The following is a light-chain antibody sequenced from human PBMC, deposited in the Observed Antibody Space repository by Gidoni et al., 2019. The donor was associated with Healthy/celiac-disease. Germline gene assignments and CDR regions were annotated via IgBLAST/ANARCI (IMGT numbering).Light chain of an antibody. CDR1: QSVSSN. Sequence: EIVMTQSPATLSVSPGERATLSCRASQSVSSNLAWYQQKPGQAPRLLIYGASTRATGIPARFSGSGSGTELTLTISSLQSEDFAVYYCQQYNNWPLTFXGXTKVEIK. J-gene: IGKJ4*01. V-gene: IGKV3-15*01. CDR3: QQYNNWPLT. CDR2: GAS.